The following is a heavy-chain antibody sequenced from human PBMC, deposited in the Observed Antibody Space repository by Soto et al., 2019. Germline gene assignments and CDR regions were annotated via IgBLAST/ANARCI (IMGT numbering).Heavy chain of an antibody. CDR3: ARVVPGAEAWFGP. V-gene: IGHV1-18*01. CDR1: CYTFSNCG. Sequence: ASVPVSRKTSCYTFSNCGSTWVRQAPGQPLEWLGWISLYSDGTNYAQKFQGRVSMTTDTSTTTAYMELRSLRSDDTAVYYCARVVPGAEAWFGPWGQGTLVTV. J-gene: IGHJ5*02. CDR2: ISLYSDGT. D-gene: IGHD2-2*01.